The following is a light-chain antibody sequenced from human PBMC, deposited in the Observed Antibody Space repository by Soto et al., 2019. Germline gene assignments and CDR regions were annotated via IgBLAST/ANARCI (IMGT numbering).Light chain of an antibody. J-gene: IGKJ3*01. Sequence: EIVLTQSPGTLSLSPGERVTLSCRASESVSSNFLAWYQQKPGQAPRLLIYGASSRAAGIPDRFSGSGSGTDFTLTISGLQPDDFATYYCQQYKNYPFTFGPGT. CDR1: ESVSSNF. CDR3: QQYKNYPFT. V-gene: IGKV3-20*01. CDR2: GAS.